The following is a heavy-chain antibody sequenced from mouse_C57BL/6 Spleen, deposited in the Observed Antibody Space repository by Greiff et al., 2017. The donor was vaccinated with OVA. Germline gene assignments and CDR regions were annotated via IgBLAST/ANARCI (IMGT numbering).Heavy chain of an antibody. CDR1: GYTFTDYY. Sequence: QVQLKQSGAELVRPGASVKLSCKASGYTFTDYYINWVKQRPGQGLEWIARIYPGSGNTYYNEKFKGKATLTAEKSSSTAYMQLSSLTSEDSAVYFCAREEMGGYSAWFAYWGQGTLVTVSA. CDR2: IYPGSGNT. CDR3: AREEMGGYSAWFAY. J-gene: IGHJ3*01. V-gene: IGHV1-76*01. D-gene: IGHD2-3*01.